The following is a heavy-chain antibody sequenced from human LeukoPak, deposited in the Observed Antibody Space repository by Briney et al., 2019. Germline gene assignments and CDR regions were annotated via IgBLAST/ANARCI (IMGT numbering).Heavy chain of an antibody. CDR3: ARDRDGYNPLYGMDV. Sequence: ASQTLSLTCTVSGGSISSGSYYWSWIRQPAGKGLEWIGRIYTSGSTNYNLALKSRVTISVDTSKNQFSLKLSSVTAADTAVYYCARDRDGYNPLYGMDVWGQGTTVTVSS. D-gene: IGHD5-24*01. CDR2: IYTSGST. J-gene: IGHJ6*02. V-gene: IGHV4-61*02. CDR1: GGSISSGSYY.